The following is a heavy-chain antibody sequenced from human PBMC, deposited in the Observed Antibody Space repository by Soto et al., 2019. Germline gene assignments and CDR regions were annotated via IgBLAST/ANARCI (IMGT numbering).Heavy chain of an antibody. J-gene: IGHJ4*02. Sequence: ASVKVSCKASGYTFTNYGIGWVRQAPGQGLEWMGWISTYRGDPTYAQKLQGRVTMTTDSSTSTAYMELRSLRSDDTALYYCARFDYTKFLFDFWGQGTLVTVSP. CDR3: ARFDYTKFLFDF. V-gene: IGHV1-18*01. CDR2: ISTYRGDP. D-gene: IGHD3-9*01. CDR1: GYTFTNYG.